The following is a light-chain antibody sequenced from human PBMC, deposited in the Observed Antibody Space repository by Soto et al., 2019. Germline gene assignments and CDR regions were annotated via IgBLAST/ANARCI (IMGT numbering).Light chain of an antibody. V-gene: IGLV2-8*01. CDR1: SSDVGGYNY. CDR3: SSYGGSNNLV. CDR2: EVT. J-gene: IGLJ2*01. Sequence: QSALTQPPSASGSPGQSVTISCIGTSSDVGGYNYVSWYQQHPGKAPKLMIYEVTKRPSGVPDRFSGSKSGNTASLTVSGLQAEDEADYYCSSYGGSNNLVFGGGTKLTVL.